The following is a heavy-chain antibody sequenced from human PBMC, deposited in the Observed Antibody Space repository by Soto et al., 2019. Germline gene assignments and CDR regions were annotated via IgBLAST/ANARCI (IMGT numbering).Heavy chain of an antibody. Sequence: DVQLVESGGGVVQPGGSLRLSCISSGLNFSNYWMTWVRQAPGKGLEWVANIKQDSSKRHYVDSVKGRFTVSRDNAKNALYLQMDSLRAEDTAVYYCAKWTYYYYGLDVWGQRTTVTVSS. J-gene: IGHJ6*02. CDR2: IKQDSSKR. D-gene: IGHD1-26*01. V-gene: IGHV3-7*03. CDR1: GLNFSNYW. CDR3: AKWTYYYYGLDV.